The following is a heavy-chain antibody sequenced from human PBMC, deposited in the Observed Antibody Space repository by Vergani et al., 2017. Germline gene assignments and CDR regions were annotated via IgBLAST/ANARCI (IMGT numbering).Heavy chain of an antibody. CDR1: GFTFSSYS. Sequence: EVQLVESGGGLVKPGGSLRLSCAASGFTFSSYSMNWVRQAPGKGLEWVSSISSSSSYIYYADSVKGRFTISRDNAKNSLYLQMNSLRAEDTAVYSCARMSLGFKRRWGGAFDIWGQGTMVTVSS. D-gene: IGHD7-27*01. J-gene: IGHJ3*02. CDR2: ISSSSSYI. V-gene: IGHV3-21*01. CDR3: ARMSLGFKRRWGGAFDI.